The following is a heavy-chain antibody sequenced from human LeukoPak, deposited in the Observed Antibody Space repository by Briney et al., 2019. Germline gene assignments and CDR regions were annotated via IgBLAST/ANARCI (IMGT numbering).Heavy chain of an antibody. CDR2: IWYDGSNK. Sequence: GGSLRLSCAASGFTFSSYGMHWVRQAPGKGLEWVAVIWYDGSNKYYADSVKGRFTISRDNSKNTLYLQMNSLRAEDTAVYYCARAAILEWLLCVDYWGQGTLVTVSS. CDR3: ARAAILEWLLCVDY. CDR1: GFTFSSYG. V-gene: IGHV3-33*08. D-gene: IGHD3-3*01. J-gene: IGHJ4*02.